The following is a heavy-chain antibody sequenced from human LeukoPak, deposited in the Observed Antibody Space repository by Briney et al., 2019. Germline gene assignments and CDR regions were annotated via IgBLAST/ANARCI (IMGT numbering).Heavy chain of an antibody. CDR3: GVVF. J-gene: IGHJ4*02. Sequence: AGGSLRLSCAASGFTFSRYSMNWVRQAPGRGLEWVANIKGDGSEKYYVDSVEGRFTISRDNAKNSLYLQMNNLRAEDTAVYYCGVVFWGQGTLVTVPS. CDR2: IKGDGSEK. V-gene: IGHV3-7*01. CDR1: GFTFSRYS.